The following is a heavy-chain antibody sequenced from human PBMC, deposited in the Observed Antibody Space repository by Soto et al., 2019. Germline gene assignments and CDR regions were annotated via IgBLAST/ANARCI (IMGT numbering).Heavy chain of an antibody. V-gene: IGHV3-74*01. CDR3: SRVGGSTWH. D-gene: IGHD1-26*01. CDR2: INSDGSST. Sequence: EVQLVESGGGLVQPGGSLRVSCAASGFTFSSYWMHWVRQAPGKGLVWVSRINSDGSSTNYADFVKGRFAISRDNVKNTLYLQMNSLRVEDTAVYYCSRVGGSTWHWGQGTLVTVSS. CDR1: GFTFSSYW. J-gene: IGHJ4*02.